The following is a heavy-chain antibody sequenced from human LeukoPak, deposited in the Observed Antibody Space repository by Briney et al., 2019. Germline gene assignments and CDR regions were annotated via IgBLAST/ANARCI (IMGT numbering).Heavy chain of an antibody. V-gene: IGHV1-2*02. J-gene: IGHJ3*02. CDR3: ARVDQLDAFDI. CDR1: GYTFTSYG. CDR2: INPNSGGT. Sequence: ASVKVSCKASGYTFTSYGISWVRQAPGQGLEWMGWINPNSGGTNYAQKFQGRVTMTRDTSISTAYMELSRLRSDDTAVYYCARVDQLDAFDIWGQGTMVTVSS. D-gene: IGHD2-2*01.